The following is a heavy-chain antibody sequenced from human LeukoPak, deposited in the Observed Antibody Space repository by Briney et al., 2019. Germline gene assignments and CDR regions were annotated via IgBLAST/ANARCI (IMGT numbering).Heavy chain of an antibody. CDR1: GGSISSSSYY. Sequence: SETLSLTCTVSGGSISSSSYYWGWIRQPPGKGLEWIGSVYYSGSTFYNPSLKSRVTISVDTSKNQFSLKLSSVTAADTAVYYCAREDSSGYYYFHYWGQGTLVTVSS. CDR2: VYYSGST. D-gene: IGHD3-22*01. J-gene: IGHJ4*02. CDR3: AREDSSGYYYFHY. V-gene: IGHV4-39*07.